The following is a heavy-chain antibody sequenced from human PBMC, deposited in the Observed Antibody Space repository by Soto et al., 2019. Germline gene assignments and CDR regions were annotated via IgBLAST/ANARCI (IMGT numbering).Heavy chain of an antibody. CDR3: ARENYYGSGNDY. CDR1: GGSISSYY. V-gene: IGHV4-59*01. Sequence: PSETLSLTCTVSGGSISSYYWSWIRQPPGKGLEWIGYIYYSGSTNYNPSLKSRVTISVDTSKNQFSLKLSSVTAADTAVYYCARENYYGSGNDYWGQGTLVTVS. CDR2: IYYSGST. J-gene: IGHJ4*02. D-gene: IGHD3-10*01.